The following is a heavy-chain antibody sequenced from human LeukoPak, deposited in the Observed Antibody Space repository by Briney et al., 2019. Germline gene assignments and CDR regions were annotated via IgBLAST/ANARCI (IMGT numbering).Heavy chain of an antibody. CDR2: ISYDGSNK. J-gene: IGHJ4*02. Sequence: GGSLRLSCAASGFSFSNYEMNWVRQAPGKGLEWVAVISYDGSNKYYADSVKGRFTISRDNSKNTLYLQMNSLRAEDTAVYYCARGYCSSTSCSPLDYWGQGTLVTVSS. CDR1: GFSFSNYE. V-gene: IGHV3-30*04. CDR3: ARGYCSSTSCSPLDY. D-gene: IGHD2-2*01.